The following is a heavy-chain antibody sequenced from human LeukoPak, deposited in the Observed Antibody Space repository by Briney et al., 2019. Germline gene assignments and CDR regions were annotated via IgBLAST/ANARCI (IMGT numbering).Heavy chain of an antibody. CDR3: AKRHQSGFRGSYYDY. CDR2: IHRGGST. Sequence: SSGALSVTCTVPGGSIRGYLRSLTRVPPPEGLEQLGYIHRGGSTIYNPSLKSRVTISVNTSKNQFSLKVSSVTAADTAVYYCAKRHQSGFRGSYYDYWGQGTLVTVSS. CDR1: GGSIRGYL. D-gene: IGHD3-10*01. J-gene: IGHJ4*02. V-gene: IGHV4-59*08.